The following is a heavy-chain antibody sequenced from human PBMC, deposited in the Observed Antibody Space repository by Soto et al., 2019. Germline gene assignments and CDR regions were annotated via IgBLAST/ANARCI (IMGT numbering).Heavy chain of an antibody. CDR2: ISYDGNEK. V-gene: IGHV3-30*18. D-gene: IGHD5-12*01. CDR1: GFAFSTYG. Sequence: QEQLVESGGGVVQPGRSLRLSCAATGFAFSTYGMHWVRQAPGKGREWVAAISYDGNEKYYADSLQGRFTISRDNSKNALYLQVNSLRGEDTAVYYCAKEKFRRGQSPMYAMDLWGQGTTVTVSS. CDR3: AKEKFRRGQSPMYAMDL. J-gene: IGHJ6*02.